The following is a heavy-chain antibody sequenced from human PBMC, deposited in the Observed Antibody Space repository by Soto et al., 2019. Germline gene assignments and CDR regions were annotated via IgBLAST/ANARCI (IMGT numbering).Heavy chain of an antibody. CDR1: GFTFSSYS. V-gene: IGHV3-48*01. CDR3: ARDSGYSYGPFDY. J-gene: IGHJ4*02. CDR2: ISSSSSTI. Sequence: EVQLVESGGGLVQPGGSLRLSCAASGFTFSSYSMNWVRQAPGKGLEWVSYISSSSSTIYYAYSVKGRFTISRDNAKNSLYLQMNSLRAEDTAVYYCARDSGYSYGPFDYWGQGTLVTVSS. D-gene: IGHD5-18*01.